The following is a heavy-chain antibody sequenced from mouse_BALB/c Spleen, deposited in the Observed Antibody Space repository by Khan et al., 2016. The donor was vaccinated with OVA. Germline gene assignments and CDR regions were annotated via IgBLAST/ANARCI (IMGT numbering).Heavy chain of an antibody. J-gene: IGHJ1*01. CDR3: ARSMISTWYFDV. V-gene: IGHV5-17*02. D-gene: IGHD2-4*01. CDR1: GFTFSSFG. CDR2: ISSGNATI. Sequence: EVELVESGGGLVQPGGSRKLSCAASGFTFSSFGMHWVRQAPVKGLEWVAYISSGNATIYYADIVKGRFTISSDNPKNTLFLQMTSLRSEDMAMYYCARSMISTWYFDVWGAGTTVTVSS.